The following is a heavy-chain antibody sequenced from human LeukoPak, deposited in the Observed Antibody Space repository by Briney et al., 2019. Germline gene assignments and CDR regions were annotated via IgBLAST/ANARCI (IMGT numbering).Heavy chain of an antibody. CDR1: GGTFSSYA. CDR2: IIAILGIA. CDR3: ASRDSSGYSDY. J-gene: IGHJ4*02. V-gene: IGHV1-69*10. D-gene: IGHD3-22*01. Sequence: AAVTVSCKASGGTFSSYAISWVRQAPAQGLEWMGGIIAILGIANYAQNFQGRVTITADKSTSTDYMELSSLRSEDTAVYYCASRDSSGYSDYWGQGTLVTVSS.